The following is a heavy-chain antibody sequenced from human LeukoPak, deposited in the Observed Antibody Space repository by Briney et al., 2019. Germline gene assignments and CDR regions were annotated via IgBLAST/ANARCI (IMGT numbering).Heavy chain of an antibody. CDR2: IYSGGST. D-gene: IGHD6-13*01. J-gene: IGHJ4*02. CDR1: GFTVSSNY. Sequence: PGGSLRLSCAASGFTVSSNYMSWVRQAPGKGLEWVSVIYSGGSTYYADSVKGRFTISRDNSKNTLYLQMNSLRAEDTAVYYCARVGDYSGSPRSRFPTFDYWGQGTLVTVSS. CDR3: ARVGDYSGSPRSRFPTFDY. V-gene: IGHV3-66*01.